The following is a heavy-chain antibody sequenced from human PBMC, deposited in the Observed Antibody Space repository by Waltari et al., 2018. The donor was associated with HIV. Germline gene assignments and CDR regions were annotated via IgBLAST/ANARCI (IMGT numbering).Heavy chain of an antibody. CDR3: ARGDAEPRAFDY. Sequence: QLQQWAPGLLQPSDTLSLTCAFYGGSLRGYYWSGIRQSPGKGLVWIGEINHSGDTTVNPPLQSRVAISIATSKNQFSLNLTPVTAADTAVYYCARGDAEPRAFDYWGQGTLLTVSS. CDR2: INHSGDT. D-gene: IGHD1-26*01. J-gene: IGHJ4*02. CDR1: GGSLRGYY. V-gene: IGHV4-34*01.